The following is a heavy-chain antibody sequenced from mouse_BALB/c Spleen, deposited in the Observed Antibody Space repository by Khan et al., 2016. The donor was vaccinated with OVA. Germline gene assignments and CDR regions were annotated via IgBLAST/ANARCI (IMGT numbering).Heavy chain of an antibody. CDR3: VNHGSSSAWFSY. CDR2: INPSTGYT. V-gene: IGHV1-7*01. D-gene: IGHD1-1*01. CDR1: GYTFTSYW. Sequence: QVQLKQSGAELAKPGASVKMSCKASGYTFTSYWMHWVKQRPGQGLEWIGYINPSTGYTEYNQKFKDKATLTADKSSNTAYMQLSSLTSEDSAVYYCVNHGSSSAWFSYWGQGTLVTVS. J-gene: IGHJ3*01.